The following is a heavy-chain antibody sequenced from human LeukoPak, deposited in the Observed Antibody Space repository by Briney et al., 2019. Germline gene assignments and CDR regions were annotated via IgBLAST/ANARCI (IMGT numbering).Heavy chain of an antibody. J-gene: IGHJ4*02. CDR1: GFTFSSYE. Sequence: PGGSLRLSCAASGFTFSSYEMNWVRQAPGKGLEWVSYISSSGSTIYYADSVKGRFTISRDNAKNSLYLQMNSLRAEDTALYYCARAITIFGVVIDTFDYWGQGTLVTVSS. D-gene: IGHD3-3*01. CDR3: ARAITIFGVVIDTFDY. CDR2: ISSSGSTI. V-gene: IGHV3-48*03.